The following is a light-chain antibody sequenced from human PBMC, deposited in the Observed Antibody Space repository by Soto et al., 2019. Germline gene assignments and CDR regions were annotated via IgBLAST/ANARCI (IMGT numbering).Light chain of an antibody. V-gene: IGKV1-9*01. CDR3: QQYYSYPIT. CDR1: QGISSY. J-gene: IGKJ1*01. CDR2: AAS. Sequence: DIQLTQSPSFLSASVGDRVTITCRASQGISSYLAWYQQKPGKAPKLLIYAASTLQSGVPSRFSGSGSGTDFTLTISCLQSEDFATYYCQQYYSYPITFGQGTKVDIK.